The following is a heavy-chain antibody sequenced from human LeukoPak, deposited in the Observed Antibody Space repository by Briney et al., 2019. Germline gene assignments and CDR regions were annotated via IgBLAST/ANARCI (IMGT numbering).Heavy chain of an antibody. CDR2: INHSGST. CDR1: RGSFSGYY. J-gene: IGHJ6*02. CDR3: ARGGSCTGCYSLLRLTPYGMDV. Sequence: ASETLSLTCAVYRGSFSGYYWSWIRQPPGKGLEWVGEINHSGSTNYNPSLKSRVTISVDTSKNQFSLKLSSVTAADTAVYYCARGGSCTGCYSLLRLTPYGMDVWGQGTTVTVSS. D-gene: IGHD2-2*01. V-gene: IGHV4-34*01.